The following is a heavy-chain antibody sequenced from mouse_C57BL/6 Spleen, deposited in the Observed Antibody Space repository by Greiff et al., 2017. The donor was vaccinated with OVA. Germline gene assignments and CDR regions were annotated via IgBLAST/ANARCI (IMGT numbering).Heavy chain of an antibody. D-gene: IGHD2-1*01. J-gene: IGHJ4*01. V-gene: IGHV1-61*01. CDR2: IYPSDSET. CDR3: ARDGNGRMDY. Sequence: VQLQQPGAELVRPGSSVKLSCKASGYTFTSYWMDWVKQRPGQGLEWIGNIYPSDSETHYNQKFKDKATLTVDKSSSTAYKQLSSLTSEDSAVYYCARDGNGRMDYWGQGTSVTVSS. CDR1: GYTFTSYW.